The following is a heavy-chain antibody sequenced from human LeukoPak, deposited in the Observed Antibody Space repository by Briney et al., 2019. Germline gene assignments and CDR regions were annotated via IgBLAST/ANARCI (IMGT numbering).Heavy chain of an antibody. V-gene: IGHV4-59*01. CDR2: IYYSGSA. CDR1: GGSISSYY. CDR3: ARTGGVIWFGELSGFDY. D-gene: IGHD3-10*01. Sequence: SETLSLTCTVSGGSISSYYWSWTRQPPGKGLEWIGYIYYSGSANYNPSLKSRVTISVDTSKNQFSLKLSSVTAADTAVYYCARTGGVIWFGELSGFDYWGQGTLVTVSS. J-gene: IGHJ4*02.